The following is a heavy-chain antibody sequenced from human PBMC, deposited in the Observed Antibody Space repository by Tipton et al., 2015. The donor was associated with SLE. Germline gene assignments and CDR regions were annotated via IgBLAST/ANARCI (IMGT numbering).Heavy chain of an antibody. CDR1: GDSLTTNY. D-gene: IGHD3-3*01. CDR2: LYGSGSPT. CDR3: ARIRPGHGDPFDF. Sequence: LRLSCTVSGDSLTTNYWNWIRQPAGKGLEWIGRLYGSGSPTHYNPSLESRVTMSVDKSQNQFSLKLTPVTAADTAVYFCARIRPGHGDPFDFWGQGTLVTVSS. V-gene: IGHV4-4*07. J-gene: IGHJ4*02.